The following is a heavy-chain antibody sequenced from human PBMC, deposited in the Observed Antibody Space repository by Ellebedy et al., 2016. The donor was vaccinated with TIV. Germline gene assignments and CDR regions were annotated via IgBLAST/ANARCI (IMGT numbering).Heavy chain of an antibody. CDR1: GYSFTSYW. Sequence: GESLKISXKGSGYSFTSYWISWVRQMPGKGLEWMGRIDPSDSYTNYSPSFQGHVTISADKSISTAYLQWSSLKASDTAMYYCARHRGGRRIAAAGTEVMDYWGQGTLVTVSS. CDR2: IDPSDSYT. J-gene: IGHJ4*02. CDR3: ARHRGGRRIAAAGTEVMDY. V-gene: IGHV5-10-1*01. D-gene: IGHD6-13*01.